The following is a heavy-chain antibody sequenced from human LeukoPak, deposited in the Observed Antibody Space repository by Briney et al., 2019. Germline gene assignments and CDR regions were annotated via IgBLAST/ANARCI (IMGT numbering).Heavy chain of an antibody. D-gene: IGHD5-12*01. CDR1: GGTFSSYA. CDR2: IIPIFGTA. CDR3: ARGGLRGYSGYDYFDY. Sequence: SVKVSCKASGGTFSSYAISWVRQAPGQGLEWMGGIIPIFGTANYAQKFQGRVTITADESTSTAYMELSSLRSEDTAVYYCARGGLRGYSGYDYFDYWGQGTLVTVSS. J-gene: IGHJ4*02. V-gene: IGHV1-69*13.